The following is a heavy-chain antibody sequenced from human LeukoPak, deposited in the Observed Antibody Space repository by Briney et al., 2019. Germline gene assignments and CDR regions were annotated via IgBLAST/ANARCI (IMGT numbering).Heavy chain of an antibody. CDR1: GFTLSSYE. CDR3: ARVPCSGRQEYYFDY. Sequence: GGSLRLSCIVSGFTLSSYEMTWFRQAPGKGLEWVSSIGYSGSDTHYADSVKGRFTVSRDNAKNSLYLQMNSLRAEDTALYYCARVPCSGRQEYYFDYWGQGTLVTVSS. CDR2: IGYSGSDT. V-gene: IGHV3-21*04. J-gene: IGHJ4*02. D-gene: IGHD6-19*01.